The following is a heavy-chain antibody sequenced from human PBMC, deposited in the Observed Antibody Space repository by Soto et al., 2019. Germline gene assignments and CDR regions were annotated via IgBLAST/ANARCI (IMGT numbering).Heavy chain of an antibody. CDR3: ARENITMVRGVKPNIWFDP. Sequence: EVQLVESGGGVVRPGGSLRLSCAASGFTFDDYGMSWVRQAPGKGLEWVSGINWNGGSTGYADSVKGRFTISRDNAKNSLYLQMNSLRAEDTALYYCARENITMVRGVKPNIWFDPWGQGTLVTVSS. V-gene: IGHV3-20*04. CDR1: GFTFDDYG. CDR2: INWNGGST. J-gene: IGHJ5*02. D-gene: IGHD3-10*01.